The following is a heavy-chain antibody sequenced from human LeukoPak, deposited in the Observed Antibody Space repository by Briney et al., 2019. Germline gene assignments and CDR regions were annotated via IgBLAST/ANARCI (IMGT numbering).Heavy chain of an antibody. CDR2: ISGSGGST. D-gene: IGHD3-10*01. CDR1: GFTFSSYG. J-gene: IGHJ4*02. CDR3: AKDLILLWFGDRNR. V-gene: IGHV3-23*01. Sequence: GGSLRLSCAASGFTFSSYGMSWVRQAPGKGLEWVSAISGSGGSTYYADSVKGRFTISRDNSKNTLYLQTNSLRAEDTAVYYCAKDLILLWFGDRNRGGQGTLVTVSS.